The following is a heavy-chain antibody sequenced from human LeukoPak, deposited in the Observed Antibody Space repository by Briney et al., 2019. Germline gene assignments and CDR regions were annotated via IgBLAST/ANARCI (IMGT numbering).Heavy chain of an antibody. V-gene: IGHV4-34*01. D-gene: IGHD2-2*01. Sequence: SETPSLTCAVYGGSFSGYYWSWIRQPPGKGLEWIGEINHSGSTNYNPSLKSRVTISVDTSKNQFSLKLSSVTAADTAVYYCARGYAMPDYWGQGTLVTVSS. CDR1: GGSFSGYY. J-gene: IGHJ4*02. CDR2: INHSGST. CDR3: ARGYAMPDY.